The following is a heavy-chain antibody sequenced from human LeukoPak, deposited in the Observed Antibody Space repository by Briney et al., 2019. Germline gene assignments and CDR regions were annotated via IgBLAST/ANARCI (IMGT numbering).Heavy chain of an antibody. J-gene: IGHJ4*02. D-gene: IGHD5-18*01. CDR2: LSGTGEST. Sequence: GGSLRLSCAASGFTFNKYALSWVRQAPGKGPEWVSALSGTGESTYLADSVKGRFTVSRDNSKNTLYLQMNFLRADDTAVYYCAKDRYGLTAFDHWGQGTLVTVSS. CDR1: GFTFNKYA. V-gene: IGHV3-23*01. CDR3: AKDRYGLTAFDH.